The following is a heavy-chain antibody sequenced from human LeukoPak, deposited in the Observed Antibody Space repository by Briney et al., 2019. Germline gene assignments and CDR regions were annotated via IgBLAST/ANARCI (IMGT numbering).Heavy chain of an antibody. CDR1: GGSISSSSSF. Sequence: SETLSLACTVSGGSISSSSSFWGWIRQPPGKGLEWIGHIKNGGSPNYNPPLKSRVTISLDTSKNQFSLTVSSVTAADTAVYYCARLTWITDYWGQGTLVTVSS. D-gene: IGHD5-12*01. CDR3: ARLTWITDY. V-gene: IGHV4-39*01. J-gene: IGHJ4*02. CDR2: IKNGGSP.